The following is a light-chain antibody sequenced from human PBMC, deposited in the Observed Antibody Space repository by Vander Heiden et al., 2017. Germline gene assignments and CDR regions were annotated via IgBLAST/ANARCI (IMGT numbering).Light chain of an antibody. V-gene: IGLV3-21*04. J-gene: IGLJ3*02. CDR1: DIGSKR. CDR2: YDT. CDR3: QVWVGSSEHWV. Sequence: SYVLTQPPSVSVAPGKTATITCGGNDIGSKRVHWYHQRPGQAPVLVIYYDTDRPSGIPERFSGSNYGNTATLTISRVEVGDEADYYCQVWVGSSEHWVFGGGTKLTVL.